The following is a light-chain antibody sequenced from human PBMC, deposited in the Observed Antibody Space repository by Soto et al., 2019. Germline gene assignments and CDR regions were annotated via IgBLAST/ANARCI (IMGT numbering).Light chain of an antibody. J-gene: IGKJ5*01. CDR1: QSFRGL. Sequence: EVVLTQSPVTLSLSPGERATLSCRASQSFRGLLAWYQQKPGQAPRLLIYDAYNRATGIPPRFSGSGSGTDFTLTISSLQPEDFATYYCQQSYSTPLTFGQGTRLEIK. CDR3: QQSYSTPLT. V-gene: IGKV3-11*01. CDR2: DAY.